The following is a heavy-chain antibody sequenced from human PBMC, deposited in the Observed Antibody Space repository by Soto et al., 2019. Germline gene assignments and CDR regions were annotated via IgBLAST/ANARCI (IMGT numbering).Heavy chain of an antibody. CDR3: AKTITPSDY. CDR2: ISDGGYST. D-gene: IGHD2-15*01. Sequence: PGGSLRLSCAASGVTFSSYAMSLVRQAPGKGLEWVSGISDGGYSTNYADSVKGRFTISRDNSKNTLYLQMNSLRADDTAIYYCAKTITPSDYWGQGTLVTVSS. V-gene: IGHV3-23*01. J-gene: IGHJ4*02. CDR1: GVTFSSYA.